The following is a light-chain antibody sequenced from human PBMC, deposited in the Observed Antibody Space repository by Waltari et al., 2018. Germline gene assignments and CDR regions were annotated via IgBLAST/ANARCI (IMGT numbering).Light chain of an antibody. CDR1: QSVYTY. CDR3: QQRSNWPLT. J-gene: IGKJ4*01. CDR2: TSS. V-gene: IGKV3-11*01. Sequence: EIVLTQSPAPLSLPPGERAALSRRASQSVYTYLAWYQQKPGQAPRLLIYTSSNRASGVPARFSGSGSGTDFTLTITSLEPEDVAVYYCQQRSNWPLTFGGGTKVEIK.